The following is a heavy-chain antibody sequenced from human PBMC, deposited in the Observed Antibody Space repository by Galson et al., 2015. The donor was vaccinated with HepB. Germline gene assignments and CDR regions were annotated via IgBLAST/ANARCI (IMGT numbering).Heavy chain of an antibody. CDR2: IDPSDSYT. CDR1: GYSFTSYW. CDR3: AALIEVEVRAAMDV. V-gene: IGHV5-10-1*01. J-gene: IGHJ6*02. D-gene: IGHD1-1*01. Sequence: QSGAEVKKPGESLRISCKGSGYSFTSYWISWVRQMPGKGLEWMGRIDPSDSYTDYSPSFQGHVTISADKSITTAYLQWSSLKASDTALYYCAALIEVEVRAAMDVWGQGTTVTVSS.